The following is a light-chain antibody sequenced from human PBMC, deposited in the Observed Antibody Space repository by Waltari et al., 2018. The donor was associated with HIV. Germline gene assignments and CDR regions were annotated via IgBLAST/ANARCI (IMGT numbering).Light chain of an antibody. J-gene: IGKJ4*01. V-gene: IGKV3-11*01. CDR2: DAS. CDR3: QHRVNWVT. CDR1: QSVGTY. Sequence: DIVLTQSPATLSLSPGERATLSCRASQSVGTYLVWYQQRPGQPPRLRIHDASNRATGIPARFSGSGSGTDFTLTITSLEPEDFAVYFCQHRVNWVTFGAGTRVE.